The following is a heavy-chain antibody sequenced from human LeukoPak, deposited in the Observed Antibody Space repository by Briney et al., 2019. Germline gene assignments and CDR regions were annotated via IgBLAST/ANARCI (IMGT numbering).Heavy chain of an antibody. CDR3: ARDRFPLVPAAHSFDY. V-gene: IGHV1-18*01. CDR1: GYTLTSYG. D-gene: IGHD2-2*01. Sequence: ASVKVSCKASGYTLTSYGISWVRQAPGQGLEWTGLISAYNGNTNYAQKLQGRVTMTTDTSTSTAYMELRSLRSDDTAVYYCARDRFPLVPAAHSFDYWGQGTLVTVSS. J-gene: IGHJ4*02. CDR2: ISAYNGNT.